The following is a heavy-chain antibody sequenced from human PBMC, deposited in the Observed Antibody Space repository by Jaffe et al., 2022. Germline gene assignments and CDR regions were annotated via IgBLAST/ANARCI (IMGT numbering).Heavy chain of an antibody. CDR2: INHSGST. Sequence: QVQLQQWGAGLLKPSETLSLTCAVYGGSFSGYYWSWIRQPPGKGLEWIGEINHSGSTNYNPSLKSRVTISVDTSKNQFSLKLSSVTAADTAVYYCAIRRRRVVTDYYYYYYMDVWGKGTTVTVSS. J-gene: IGHJ6*03. D-gene: IGHD3-3*01. V-gene: IGHV4-34*01. CDR3: AIRRRRVVTDYYYYYYMDV. CDR1: GGSFSGYY.